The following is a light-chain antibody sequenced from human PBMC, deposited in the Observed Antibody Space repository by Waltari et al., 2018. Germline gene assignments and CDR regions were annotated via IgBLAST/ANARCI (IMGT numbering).Light chain of an antibody. Sequence: SSELTQDPAVSVALGQTIRFTCQGDTLPTSYASWHQVKPGQAPVLVMYGKDKRPSGIPDRISGYSSGTTSTLTIPGAQAEDEADYYCSSRNGRANEVVFAGGTKVTVL. J-gene: IGLJ3*02. V-gene: IGLV3-19*01. CDR3: SSRNGRANEVV. CDR1: TLPTSY. CDR2: GKD.